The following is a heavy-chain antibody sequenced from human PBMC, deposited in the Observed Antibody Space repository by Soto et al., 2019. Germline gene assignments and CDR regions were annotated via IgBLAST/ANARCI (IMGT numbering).Heavy chain of an antibody. D-gene: IGHD2-15*01. CDR1: GFTFSSYS. CDR2: ISSSSSTI. V-gene: IGHV3-48*02. CDR3: ARDSSDGAVAVAATFDY. J-gene: IGHJ4*02. Sequence: PGGSLRLSCAASGFTFSSYSMNWVRQAPGKGLEWVSYISSSSSTIYYADSVKGRFTISRDNAKDSLYLQMNSLRDEDTAVYYCARDSSDGAVAVAATFDYWGQGTLVTVSS.